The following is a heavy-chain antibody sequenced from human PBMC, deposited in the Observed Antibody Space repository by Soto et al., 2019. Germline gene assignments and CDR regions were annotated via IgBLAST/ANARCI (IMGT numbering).Heavy chain of an antibody. V-gene: IGHV4-39*01. J-gene: IGHJ4*02. CDR3: ARHYTSGTYFRY. CDR2: IYNSGSA. D-gene: IGHD3-10*01. CDR1: GGSISSSTYF. Sequence: PSETLSLTCTVSGGSISSSTYFWAWIRQPPGKGLEWIGSIYNSGSAYHNPSLKSRVTISVDTSNNQFSLKLSSVTAADTAVYYCARHYTSGTYFRYWGQGTLVTVSS.